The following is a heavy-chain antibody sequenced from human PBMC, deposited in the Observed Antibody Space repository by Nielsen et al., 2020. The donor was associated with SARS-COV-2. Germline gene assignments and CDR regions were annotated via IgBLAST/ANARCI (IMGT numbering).Heavy chain of an antibody. CDR1: GFTFSSYW. J-gene: IGHJ6*02. V-gene: IGHV3-74*01. CDR2: INSDGSST. Sequence: GGSLRLSCAASGFTFSSYWMHWVRQAPGKGLVWVSRINSDGSSTSYADSVKGRFTISRDNAKNSLYLQMNSLRAEDTAVYYCARDLTRGITMVRGVNEGNYYYYGMDVWGQGTTVTVSS. CDR3: ARDLTRGITMVRGVNEGNYYYYGMDV. D-gene: IGHD3-10*01.